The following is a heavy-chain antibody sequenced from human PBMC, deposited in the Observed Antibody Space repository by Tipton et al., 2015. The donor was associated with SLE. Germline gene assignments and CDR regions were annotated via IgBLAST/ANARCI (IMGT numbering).Heavy chain of an antibody. D-gene: IGHD3-22*01. V-gene: IGHV4-31*03. Sequence: TLSLTCTVSGGSISSGDYYWSWIRQHPGRGLEWIGYIYYSGSTYYNPSLKSRVTISVDTSKNQFSLKLSSVTAADTAVYYCASDGDDSSGAFDIWGQGTMVTVSS. CDR1: GGSISSGDYY. CDR3: ASDGDDSSGAFDI. J-gene: IGHJ3*02. CDR2: IYYSGST.